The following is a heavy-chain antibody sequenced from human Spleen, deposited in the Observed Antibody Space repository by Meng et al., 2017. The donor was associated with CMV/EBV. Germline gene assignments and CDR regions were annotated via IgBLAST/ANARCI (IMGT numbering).Heavy chain of an antibody. CDR2: INHSGST. CDR1: GSFSGYY. Sequence: GSFSGYYWSWIRQPPGKGLEWIGEINHSGSTNYNPSLKSRVTISVDTSKNQFSLKLSSVTAADTAVYYCARQRAYSSSWYYNWFDPWGQGTLVTVSS. V-gene: IGHV4-34*01. D-gene: IGHD6-13*01. J-gene: IGHJ5*02. CDR3: ARQRAYSSSWYYNWFDP.